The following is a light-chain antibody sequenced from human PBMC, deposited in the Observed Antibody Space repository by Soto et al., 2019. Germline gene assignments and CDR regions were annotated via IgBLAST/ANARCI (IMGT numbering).Light chain of an antibody. V-gene: IGKV3-20*01. CDR2: GAS. Sequence: ELVLTQSPGALSLSPGERATLSCGASQSVSSSYLAWYQQKPCQAPRLLIYGASTRATVIPARFSGSGSGTGFTLTIITLEPEDLALYVCQQYGSSPRTFGQGTNVQIK. CDR3: QQYGSSPRT. J-gene: IGKJ1*01. CDR1: QSVSSSY.